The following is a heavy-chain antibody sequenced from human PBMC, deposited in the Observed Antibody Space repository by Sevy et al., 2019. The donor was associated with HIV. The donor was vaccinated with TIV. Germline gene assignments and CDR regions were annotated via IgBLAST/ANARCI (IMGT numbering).Heavy chain of an antibody. J-gene: IGHJ6*02. CDR1: GFTFSSYD. CDR3: ARGGHYDFWSGYYPYYYYGMDV. V-gene: IGHV3-13*05. Sequence: GGSLRLSCAASGFTFSSYDMHWVRQATGKGLEWVSAIGTAGDPYYPGSVKGRFTISGENAKNSLYLKMNSLGDGDTAVYYCARGGHYDFWSGYYPYYYYGMDVWGQGTTVTVSS. CDR2: IGTAGDP. D-gene: IGHD3-3*01.